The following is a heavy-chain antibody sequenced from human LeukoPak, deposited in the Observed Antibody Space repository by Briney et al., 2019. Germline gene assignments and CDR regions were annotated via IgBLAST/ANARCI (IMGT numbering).Heavy chain of an antibody. D-gene: IGHD1-26*01. V-gene: IGHV3-11*04. CDR1: GFTFSNHY. Sequence: GGSLRLSCTASGFTFSNHYMTWIRQAPGKGLEYISYLSNTGSDIFYADSVKGRFSISRDNAKNSLYLQMNSLRAEDTAVYYCARVGSGSYFLDGFDIWGQGTMVTVSS. J-gene: IGHJ3*02. CDR2: LSNTGSDI. CDR3: ARVGSGSYFLDGFDI.